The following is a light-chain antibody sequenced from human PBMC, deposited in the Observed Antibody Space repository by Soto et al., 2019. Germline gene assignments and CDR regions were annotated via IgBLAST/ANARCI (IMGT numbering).Light chain of an antibody. V-gene: IGKV3-15*01. J-gene: IGKJ1*01. Sequence: EIVMTQSPATLSVSPGERATLSCRASQSVSSNLAWYQQKPGQAPSLLIYGASTRATGIPARFSGSGSGTDFTLTISRLQSEDFAVYYCQQDNNWPRTFGQGTKVEIK. CDR2: GAS. CDR1: QSVSSN. CDR3: QQDNNWPRT.